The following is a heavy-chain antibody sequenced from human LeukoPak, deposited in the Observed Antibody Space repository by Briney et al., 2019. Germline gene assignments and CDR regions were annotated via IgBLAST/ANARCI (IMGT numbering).Heavy chain of an antibody. CDR3: AKDTLWFGESGPLDY. D-gene: IGHD3-10*01. Sequence: SETLSLTCTVSGGSISSYYWSWIRQPPGKGLEWIAYISDIGSINYNPSLKSRVTISLDTSKNQFSLKLSSVTAADTAVYYCAKDTLWFGESGPLDYWGQGTLVTVSS. J-gene: IGHJ4*02. CDR2: ISDIGSI. CDR1: GGSISSYY. V-gene: IGHV4-59*12.